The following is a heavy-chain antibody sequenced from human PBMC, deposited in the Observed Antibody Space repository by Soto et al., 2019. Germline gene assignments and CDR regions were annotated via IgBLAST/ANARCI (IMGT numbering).Heavy chain of an antibody. Sequence: ASVKVSCKASQYTFSNYYLHWFRQAPGQRPEWMGWINNGGGTIYAQKFQGRLTMTRDTSITTAYMELSRLSSDDTAFYYCATSSDWSPLLDYWGQGTLVTVSS. D-gene: IGHD6-19*01. J-gene: IGHJ4*02. V-gene: IGHV1-2*02. CDR1: QYTFSNYY. CDR3: ATSSDWSPLLDY. CDR2: INNGGGT.